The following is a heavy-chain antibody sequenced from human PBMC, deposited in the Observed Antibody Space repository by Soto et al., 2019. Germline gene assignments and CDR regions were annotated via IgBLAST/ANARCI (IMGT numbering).Heavy chain of an antibody. CDR3: AREVGAPSGWLDP. V-gene: IGHV3-23*01. D-gene: IGHD1-26*01. Sequence: EVQLSESGGDLRKPGGSLRLSCAASGFTFTNYAMTWVRQTPGKGLEWVSGISASGGLKYYADSVQGRFTVSRDNSKNILYLQMDNLRDEDTDLYYCAREVGAPSGWLDPWGQGTQVTVSS. J-gene: IGHJ5*02. CDR1: GFTFTNYA. CDR2: ISASGGLK.